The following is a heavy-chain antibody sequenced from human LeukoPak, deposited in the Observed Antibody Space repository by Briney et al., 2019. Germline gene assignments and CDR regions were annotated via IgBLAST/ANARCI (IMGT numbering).Heavy chain of an antibody. Sequence: ASVKVSCKVSGYTLTELSMHWVRQAPGKGLEWMGGFDPEDGETIYAQKFQGRVTMTEDTSTDTAYMELSSLRSEDTAVYYCATLEAAAGAFDYWGQGTLVTVSS. V-gene: IGHV1-24*01. CDR3: ATLEAAAGAFDY. CDR2: FDPEDGET. D-gene: IGHD6-13*01. J-gene: IGHJ4*02. CDR1: GYTLTELS.